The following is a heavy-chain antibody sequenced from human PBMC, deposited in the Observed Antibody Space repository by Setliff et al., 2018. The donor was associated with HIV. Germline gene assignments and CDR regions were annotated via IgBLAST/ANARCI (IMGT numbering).Heavy chain of an antibody. V-gene: IGHV4-34*01. D-gene: IGHD2-21*02. CDR1: GGSFSGYY. CDR2: INHSGST. CDR3: ARGQGCGGGCHYAFEM. J-gene: IGHJ3*02. Sequence: PSETLSLTCAVYGGSFSGYYWSWIRQPPGKGLEWIGEINHSGSTAYNPSLKSRVTISVDMSKNQFSLNLNSVTAADTAVYYCARGQGCGGGCHYAFEMWGQGTMVTVSS.